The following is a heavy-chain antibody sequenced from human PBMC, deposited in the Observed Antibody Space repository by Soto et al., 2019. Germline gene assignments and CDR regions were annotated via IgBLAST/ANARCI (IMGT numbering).Heavy chain of an antibody. CDR3: ASGYFDWLSQTREAFDI. CDR2: INHSGST. D-gene: IGHD3-9*01. CDR1: GGSFSGYY. V-gene: IGHV4-34*01. J-gene: IGHJ3*02. Sequence: SETLSLTCAVYGGSFSGYYWSWIRQPPGKGLEWIGEINHSGSTNYNPSLKSRVTISVDTSKNQFSLKLSSVTAADTAVYYCASGYFDWLSQTREAFDIWGQGTMVTVSS.